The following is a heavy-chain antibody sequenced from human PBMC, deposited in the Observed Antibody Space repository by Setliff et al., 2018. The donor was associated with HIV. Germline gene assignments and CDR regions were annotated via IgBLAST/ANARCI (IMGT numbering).Heavy chain of an antibody. Sequence: ASVKVSCKASGYTFTNNGINWVRQAPGQGLEWMGWISGDNGNTNYAQKLQGRVTMTTDTSTSTAYMELRSLRSDDTAVYYCARDVITDDYAAFDIWGQGTMVTVSS. CDR1: GYTFTNNG. J-gene: IGHJ3*02. CDR2: ISGDNGNT. V-gene: IGHV1-18*01. D-gene: IGHD3-22*01. CDR3: ARDVITDDYAAFDI.